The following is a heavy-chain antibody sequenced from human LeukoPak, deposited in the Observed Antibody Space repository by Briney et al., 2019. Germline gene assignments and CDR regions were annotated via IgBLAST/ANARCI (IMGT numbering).Heavy chain of an antibody. V-gene: IGHV4-34*01. J-gene: IGHJ3*02. CDR1: GGSFSGYY. CDR3: ASTYYYDSSGYPSAFDI. D-gene: IGHD3-22*01. CDR2: INHSGST. Sequence: PSETLSLTCAVYGGSFSGYYWSWIRQPPGKGLEWIGEINHSGSTNYNPSLKSRVTISVDTSKNQFSLKLSSVTAADTAVYYCASTYYYDSSGYPSAFDIWGQGTMVTVSS.